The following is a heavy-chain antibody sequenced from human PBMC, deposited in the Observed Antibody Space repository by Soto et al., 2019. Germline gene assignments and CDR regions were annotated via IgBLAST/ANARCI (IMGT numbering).Heavy chain of an antibody. CDR3: SRFIMVGGWFDPNYYHGMDV. CDR1: GYTFSNYG. D-gene: IGHD6-19*01. V-gene: IGHV1-18*01. CDR2: ISGYNGNT. Sequence: QVQLVQSGAEVKKPGASVTVSCKTSGYTFSNYGINWVRQAPGQGLEWKGWISGYNGNTNYAQTVQGRVTMTTDTSTGTVYMELRRLKSDDTAIYYCSRFIMVGGWFDPNYYHGMDVWGQGTTVTVSS. J-gene: IGHJ6*02.